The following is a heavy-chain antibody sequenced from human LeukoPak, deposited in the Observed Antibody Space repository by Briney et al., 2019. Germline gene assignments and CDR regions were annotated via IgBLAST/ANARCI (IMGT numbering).Heavy chain of an antibody. CDR2: INHSGST. Sequence: PSETLSLTCAVYGGSFSGYYWSWIRQPPGKGLEWIGEINHSGSTNYNPSLKSRVTISVDTSKNQFSLKLSSVTAADTAVYYCARVGALRFLEWLDPALVYWGQGTLVTVSS. V-gene: IGHV4-34*01. CDR1: GGSFSGYY. D-gene: IGHD3-3*01. CDR3: ARVGALRFLEWLDPALVY. J-gene: IGHJ4*02.